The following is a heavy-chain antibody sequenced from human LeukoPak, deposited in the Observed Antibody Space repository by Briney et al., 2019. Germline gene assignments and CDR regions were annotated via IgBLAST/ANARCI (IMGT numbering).Heavy chain of an antibody. CDR2: IGSDGNK. CDR1: GFTFSDCA. J-gene: IGHJ4*02. Sequence: GGSLRLSCAASGFTFSDCAMSWVRQAPGKGLEWVSAIGSDGNKHYSESVKGRFTISRDNSKNTLFLQMHSLRAEDTAVYNCAKNGGSSGYLPLDYWGQGTLVTVSS. V-gene: IGHV3-23*01. D-gene: IGHD3-22*01. CDR3: AKNGGSSGYLPLDY.